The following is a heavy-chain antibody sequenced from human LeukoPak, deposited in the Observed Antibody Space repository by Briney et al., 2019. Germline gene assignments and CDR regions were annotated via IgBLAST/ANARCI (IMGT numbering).Heavy chain of an antibody. CDR1: GGSISTSSYY. Sequence: SETLSLTCTVSGGSISTSSYYWGWIRQPPGKGLEWTGNVYYSVSTYDNPSLKSRVTTSVDTSKNQFALKVTSVTATDTAVYYCARRGGKAAGNYFDYWGQGILVTVSS. CDR2: VYYSVST. CDR3: ARRGGKAAGNYFDY. V-gene: IGHV4-39*01. J-gene: IGHJ4*02. D-gene: IGHD6-13*01.